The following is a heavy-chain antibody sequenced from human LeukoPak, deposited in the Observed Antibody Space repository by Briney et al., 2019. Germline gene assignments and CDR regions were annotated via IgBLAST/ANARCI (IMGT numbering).Heavy chain of an antibody. Sequence: GGSLRLSCAASGFTFSSYAMCWVRQAPGKGLEWVAVISYDGTNEYYADSVRGRFTISRDNSKNMLYLQMNSLRAEDTAVYYCAVAWSLVLSGIDHWGQGTLVTVSS. CDR2: ISYDGTNE. V-gene: IGHV3-30*01. CDR1: GFTFSSYA. D-gene: IGHD6-6*01. CDR3: AVAWSLVLSGIDH. J-gene: IGHJ4*02.